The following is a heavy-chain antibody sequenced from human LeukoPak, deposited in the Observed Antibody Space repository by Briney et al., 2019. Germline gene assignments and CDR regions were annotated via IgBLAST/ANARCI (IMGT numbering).Heavy chain of an antibody. CDR3: ASLQIDSGIAAAGTWWFDP. CDR1: GGSISSSNW. J-gene: IGHJ5*02. V-gene: IGHV4-4*02. D-gene: IGHD6-13*01. Sequence: PSETLSLTCAVSGGSISSSNWWSWVRQPPGKGLEWIGEIYHSGSTNYNPSLKSRVTISVDKSKNQFSLKLSSVTAADTAVYYCASLQIDSGIAAAGTWWFDPWGQGTLVTVSS. CDR2: IYHSGST.